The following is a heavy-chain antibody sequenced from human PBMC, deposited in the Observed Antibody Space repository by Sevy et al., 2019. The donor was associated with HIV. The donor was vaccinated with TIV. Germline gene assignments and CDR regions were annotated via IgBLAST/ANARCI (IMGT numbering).Heavy chain of an antibody. V-gene: IGHV1-69*13. D-gene: IGHD2-2*01. CDR1: GGTFSSYA. Sequence: ASVKVSCKASGGTFSSYAISWVRQAPGQGLEWMGGIIPIFGTANYAQKFQGRVTITAEESTSTAYMELSSLRSEDTAVYYCARLNCSSTSCYLGDYYYGMDVWGQGTTVTVSS. J-gene: IGHJ6*02. CDR2: IIPIFGTA. CDR3: ARLNCSSTSCYLGDYYYGMDV.